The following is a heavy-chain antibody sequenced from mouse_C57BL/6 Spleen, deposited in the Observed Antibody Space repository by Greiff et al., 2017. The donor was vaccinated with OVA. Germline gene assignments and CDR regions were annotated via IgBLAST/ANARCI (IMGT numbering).Heavy chain of an antibody. Sequence: QVQLKQSGAELAKPGASVKLSCKASGYTFPSYWMPWVKQRPGQGREWIGYINPSSGYTKYNQKFKDKATWTADKSSSTAYMQLSSLTYEDSAVYYCARTTVVATDWGQGTTLTVSS. D-gene: IGHD1-1*01. CDR3: ARTTVVATD. J-gene: IGHJ2*01. CDR1: GYTFPSYW. V-gene: IGHV1-7*01. CDR2: INPSSGYT.